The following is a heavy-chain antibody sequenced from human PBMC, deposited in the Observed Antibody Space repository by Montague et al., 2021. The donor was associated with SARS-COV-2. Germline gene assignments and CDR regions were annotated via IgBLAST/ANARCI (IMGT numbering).Heavy chain of an antibody. V-gene: IGHV4-39*02. CDR2: IYDSGST. CDR1: GGSISSSNYY. J-gene: IGHJ3*02. CDR3: ARRGRKLLPVATTIGGFDI. D-gene: IGHD5-12*01. Sequence: SETLSLTCTVSGGSISSSNYYWDWIRQPPGKGLEWIGSIYDSGSTYYNPSLKSRVTISVGTSKYHFSLKLSSVTAADTSVYYCARRGRKLLPVATTIGGFDIWGQGTRVTVSS.